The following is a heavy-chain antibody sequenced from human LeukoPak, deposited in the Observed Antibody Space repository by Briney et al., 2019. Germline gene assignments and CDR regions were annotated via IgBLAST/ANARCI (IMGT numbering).Heavy chain of an antibody. CDR3: ARDSPSFMITSGGAADY. Sequence: GASVKVSCKASGYTFTSYGISWVRQAPGQGLEWMGWISAYNGNTNYAQKLQGRVTMTTDTSTSTAYMELRSLRSDDTAVYYCARDSPSFMITSGGAADYWGQGTLVTVSS. V-gene: IGHV1-18*01. CDR2: ISAYNGNT. CDR1: GYTFTSYG. J-gene: IGHJ4*02. D-gene: IGHD3-16*01.